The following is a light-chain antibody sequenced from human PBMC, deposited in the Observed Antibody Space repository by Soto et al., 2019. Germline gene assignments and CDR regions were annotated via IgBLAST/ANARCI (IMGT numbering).Light chain of an antibody. J-gene: IGLJ2*01. CDR2: EDN. CDR3: QSYDTTVV. Sequence: NFMLTQPHSVSASPGETVTISCTRSSGRLATYYVQWYQKRPGSAPTTVIYEDNQRPSGVPGRFSGSIDRSSNSAALTISGLETEDEADYYCQSYDTTVVFGGGTKVTVL. V-gene: IGLV6-57*04. CDR1: SGRLATYY.